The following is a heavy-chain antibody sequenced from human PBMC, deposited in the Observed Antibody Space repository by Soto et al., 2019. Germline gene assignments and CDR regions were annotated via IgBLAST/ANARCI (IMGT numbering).Heavy chain of an antibody. CDR1: GGSTTNYY. CDR3: TTEAYDNSGSLAFDI. Sequence: SETLSLTCTVSGGSTTNYYYSWIRQPPGKGLEWIGYIFHTGTTSYTPSLKSRVTLSVDTSQSQFSLKLNSVTAADTAVYYCTTEAYDNSGSLAFDIWGPGTLVTVSS. V-gene: IGHV4-59*08. D-gene: IGHD3-22*01. J-gene: IGHJ3*02. CDR2: IFHTGTT.